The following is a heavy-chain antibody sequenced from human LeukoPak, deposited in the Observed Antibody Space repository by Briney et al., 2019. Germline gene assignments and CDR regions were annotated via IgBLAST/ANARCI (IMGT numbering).Heavy chain of an antibody. Sequence: SETLSLTCTVSGGSITSYYWSWIRQLPGKGLEWIGYMYYSGSTNYNPSPKSRVSISIDTSKTQFSLKLNSVTAADTAVYYCAAGTSWFDPWGQGTLVTVSS. CDR1: GGSITSYY. J-gene: IGHJ5*02. CDR2: MYYSGST. D-gene: IGHD6-13*01. V-gene: IGHV4-59*01. CDR3: AAGTSWFDP.